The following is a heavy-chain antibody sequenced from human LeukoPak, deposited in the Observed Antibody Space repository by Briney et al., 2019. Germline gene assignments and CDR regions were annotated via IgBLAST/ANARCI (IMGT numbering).Heavy chain of an antibody. CDR3: AKSYGGSDY. CDR2: IYSGGST. J-gene: IGHJ4*02. D-gene: IGHD4-23*01. CDR1: EFSVGSNY. V-gene: IGHV3-66*01. Sequence: PGGSLRLSCAASEFSVGSNYMTWVRQAPGKGLEWVSLIYSGGSTYYADSVKGRFTISRDNSKNTLYLQMNSLRAEDTAVYYCAKSYGGSDYWGQGTLVTVSS.